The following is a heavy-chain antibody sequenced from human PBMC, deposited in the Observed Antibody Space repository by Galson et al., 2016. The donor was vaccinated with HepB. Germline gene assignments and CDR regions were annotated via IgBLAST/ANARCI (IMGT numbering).Heavy chain of an antibody. Sequence: TLSLTCIVSGDSITRGGYYWSWIRQHPGKGLEWIGHISYSGSASYNPSLKSRIIISLDTSKNQSTLKMTSVTAADAAVYFCARDSGSDYGRFDPWGQGTVVTVSS. CDR2: ISYSGSA. CDR1: GDSITRGGYY. J-gene: IGHJ5*02. CDR3: ARDSGSDYGRFDP. V-gene: IGHV4-31*03. D-gene: IGHD1-26*01.